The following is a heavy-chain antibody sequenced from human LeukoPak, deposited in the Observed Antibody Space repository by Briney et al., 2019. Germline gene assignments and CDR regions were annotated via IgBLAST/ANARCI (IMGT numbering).Heavy chain of an antibody. D-gene: IGHD1-26*01. V-gene: IGHV3-53*01. J-gene: IGHJ4*02. CDR2: IYSGGST. CDR3: ASMGASPLV. Sequence: QPSETLSLTCTVSGGSVSSNYMSWVRQAPGKGLEWVSVIYSGGSTYYADSVKGRFTISRDNSKNTLYLQMNRLRAEDTAVYYCASMGASPLVGGQGSLVTVSS. CDR1: GGSVSSNY.